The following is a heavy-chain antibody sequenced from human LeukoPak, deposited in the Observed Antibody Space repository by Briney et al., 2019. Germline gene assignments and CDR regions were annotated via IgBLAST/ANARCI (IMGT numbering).Heavy chain of an antibody. CDR1: GFTFSSYA. CDR2: ISSNGGST. J-gene: IGHJ4*02. CDR3: ARDAGYCSGGSCPGYYFDY. D-gene: IGHD2-15*01. V-gene: IGHV3-64*01. Sequence: GGSLRLSCAASGFTFSSYAMHWVRQAPGKGLEYVSSISSNGGSTYYANSLKGRFTISRDNSKNTLYLQMGSLRAEDMAVYYCARDAGYCSGGSCPGYYFDYWGQGTLVTVSP.